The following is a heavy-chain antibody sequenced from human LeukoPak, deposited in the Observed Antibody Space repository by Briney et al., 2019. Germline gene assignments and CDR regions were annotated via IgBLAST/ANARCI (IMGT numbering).Heavy chain of an antibody. D-gene: IGHD5-24*01. CDR2: IYYSGST. J-gene: IGHJ4*02. V-gene: IGHV4-59*01. CDR1: GGSISSYY. CDR3: ARKVATTPYYFDY. Sequence: SETLSLTCTVSGGSISSYYWSWIRRPPGKGLEWIGYIYYSGSTNYNPSLKSRVTISVDTSKNQFPLKLSSVTAADTAVYYCARKVATTPYYFDYWGQGTLVTVSS.